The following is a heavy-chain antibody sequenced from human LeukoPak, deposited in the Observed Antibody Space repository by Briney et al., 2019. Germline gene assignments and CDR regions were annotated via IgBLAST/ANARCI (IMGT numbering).Heavy chain of an antibody. V-gene: IGHV2-5*02. CDR2: IYWDDDK. CDR1: GFSLSTSGEG. D-gene: IGHD5-18*01. Sequence: ACGPTLVKPTQTLTLTCTFSGFSLSTSGEGVGWIRQPPGMALEWLSLIYWDDDKRYSPSLRSRLTITKDTSKNQVVLTMTNMDPVDTATYYCAHRGYSYGFLPFDYWGQGALFSASS. CDR3: AHRGYSYGFLPFDY. J-gene: IGHJ4*02.